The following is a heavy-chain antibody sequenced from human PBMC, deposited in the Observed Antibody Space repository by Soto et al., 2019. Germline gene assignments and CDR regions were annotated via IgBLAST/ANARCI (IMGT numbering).Heavy chain of an antibody. Sequence: ASVKVSCKASGYTFTDYFIHWVRQAPGQGLEWIGWINPSSGGADLSQKFQGRVTMTRDTSISTAYMEVSSLRSDDTAVFYCARELYSCGAECPYYMDYWGQGTPVTVSS. CDR2: INPSSGGA. CDR3: ARELYSCGAECPYYMDY. J-gene: IGHJ4*02. D-gene: IGHD2-21*01. V-gene: IGHV1-2*02. CDR1: GYTFTDYF.